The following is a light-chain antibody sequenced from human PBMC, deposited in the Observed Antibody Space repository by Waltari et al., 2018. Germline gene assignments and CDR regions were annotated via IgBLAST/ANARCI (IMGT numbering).Light chain of an antibody. CDR3: ASWDDSLNGML. CDR2: SDD. CDR1: SSNIGSNH. V-gene: IGLV1-44*01. J-gene: IGLJ3*02. Sequence: QSVLTQPPSASGTPGQWVTISCSGSSSNIGSNHVHWYQHVPGTAPRLLIYSDDQRPSVVPARFSGSKSGTSASLAISALQSEDESDFFCASWDDSLNGMLFGGGTHLTVL.